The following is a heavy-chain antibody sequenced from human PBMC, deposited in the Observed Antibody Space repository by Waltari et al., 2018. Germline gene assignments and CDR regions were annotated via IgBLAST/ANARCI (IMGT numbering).Heavy chain of an antibody. CDR1: GYNFPTYW. D-gene: IGHD5-12*01. CDR2: TYPDDSET. J-gene: IGHJ4*02. V-gene: IGHV5-51*01. Sequence: EVQLVQSGAQVKKPGESLKIACKTSGYNFPTYWVDWVRQMPGKGLEGVGPTYPDDSETRDSPSFQGQVTISVDKSIPTAYLQWTSLQASDTAVYYCVRRPHQTVFRDSGRDYDIEYWGQGTLVTVSS. CDR3: VRRPHQTVFRDSGRDYDIEY.